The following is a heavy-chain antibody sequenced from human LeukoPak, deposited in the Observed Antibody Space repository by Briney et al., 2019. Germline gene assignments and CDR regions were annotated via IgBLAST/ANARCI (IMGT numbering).Heavy chain of an antibody. CDR1: GFTFSSYG. D-gene: IGHD6-19*01. Sequence: GRSLRLSCAASGFTFSSYGMHWVRQAPGKGLEWVAVISYDGSNKYYADSVKGRFTISRDNSKNTLYLQMNSLGAEDTAVYYCAKDDIVVAGTAYYYYGMDVWGQGTTVTVSS. V-gene: IGHV3-30*18. CDR3: AKDDIVVAGTAYYYYGMDV. J-gene: IGHJ6*02. CDR2: ISYDGSNK.